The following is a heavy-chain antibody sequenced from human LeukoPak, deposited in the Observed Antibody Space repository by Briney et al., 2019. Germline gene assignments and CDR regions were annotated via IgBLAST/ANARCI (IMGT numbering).Heavy chain of an antibody. Sequence: GGSLRLSCAASGFTFSNAWMNWVRQAPGKGLEWVSYISSSGSTIYYADSVKGRFTISRDNAKNSLCLQMNSLRAEDTAVYYCARDELLYDYWGQGTLVTVSS. CDR3: ARDELLYDY. CDR2: ISSSGSTI. J-gene: IGHJ4*02. D-gene: IGHD3-10*01. V-gene: IGHV3-11*01. CDR1: GFTFSNAW.